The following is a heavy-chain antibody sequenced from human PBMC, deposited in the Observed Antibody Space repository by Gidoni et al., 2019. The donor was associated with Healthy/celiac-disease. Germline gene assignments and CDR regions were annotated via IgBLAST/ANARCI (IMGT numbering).Heavy chain of an antibody. V-gene: IGHV3-30*18. J-gene: IGHJ4*02. D-gene: IGHD6-19*01. CDR3: AKYRNSGWTWYYFDY. CDR1: RFPLCRYG. Sequence: VPLVGSGGAAVQPARSLRRSCAAPRFPLCRYGMHWVRQAPGKGLEWVAVISYDGSNKYYADSVKGRFTISRDNSKNTLYLQMNSLRAEDTAVYYCAKYRNSGWTWYYFDYWGQGTLVTVSS. CDR2: ISYDGSNK.